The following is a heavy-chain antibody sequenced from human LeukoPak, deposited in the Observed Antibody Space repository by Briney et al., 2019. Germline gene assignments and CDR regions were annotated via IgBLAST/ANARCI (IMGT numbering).Heavy chain of an antibody. CDR3: ARRQWLVPFDY. D-gene: IGHD6-19*01. J-gene: IGHJ4*02. Sequence: SETLSLTCTVSGASIISPSHYWVWIRQPPGKGLEWIGSMFYTGNSYYNPSLKSRATTFLDTSKNQFSLWLSSVTAADTAVYYCARRQWLVPFDYWGQGTLVTVSS. CDR1: GASIISPSHY. CDR2: MFYTGNS. V-gene: IGHV4-39*01.